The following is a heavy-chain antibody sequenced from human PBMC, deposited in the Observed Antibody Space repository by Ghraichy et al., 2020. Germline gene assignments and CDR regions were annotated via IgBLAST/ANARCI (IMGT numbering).Heavy chain of an antibody. CDR3: GRGVEY. CDR1: GFTFSDSW. V-gene: IGHV3-7*01. CDR2: IKPDGSDK. Sequence: GSLRLSCAASGFTFSDSWMHWVRQAPGKGLEWVANIKPDGSDKYYVDSVKGRFTISRDNAKNSLSLQMNSLRAEDTAVYFCGRGVEYWGQGTLVTVSS. J-gene: IGHJ4*02.